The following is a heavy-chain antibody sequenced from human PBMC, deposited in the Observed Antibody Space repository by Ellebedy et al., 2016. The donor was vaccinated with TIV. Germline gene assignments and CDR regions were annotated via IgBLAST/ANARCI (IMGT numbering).Heavy chain of an antibody. CDR1: GYTFTSYG. D-gene: IGHD6-13*01. CDR3: ARVLGSSWFLGWFDP. J-gene: IGHJ5*02. Sequence: ASVKVSXXASGYTFTSYGISWVRQAPGQGLEWMGWISAYNGNTNYAQKLQGRVTMTTDTSTSTAYMELRSLRSDDTAVYYCARVLGSSWFLGWFDPWGQGTLVTVSS. CDR2: ISAYNGNT. V-gene: IGHV1-18*01.